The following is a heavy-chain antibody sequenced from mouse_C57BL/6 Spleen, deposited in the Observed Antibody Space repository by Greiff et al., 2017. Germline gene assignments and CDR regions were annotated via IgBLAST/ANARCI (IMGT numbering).Heavy chain of an antibody. D-gene: IGHD2-4*01. V-gene: IGHV1-26*01. Sequence: EVQLQQSGPELVKPGASVKISCKASGYTFTDYYMNWVKQSPGKSLEWIGDINPNNGGTSYNQKFKGKATLTVDTSSSTAYMELRSLTSEDSAVYYCARGRLRGYFDYWGQGTTLTVSS. CDR2: INPNNGGT. CDR3: ARGRLRGYFDY. J-gene: IGHJ2*01. CDR1: GYTFTDYY.